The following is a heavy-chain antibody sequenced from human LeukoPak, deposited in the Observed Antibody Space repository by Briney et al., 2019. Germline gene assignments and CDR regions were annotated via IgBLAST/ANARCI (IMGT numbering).Heavy chain of an antibody. J-gene: IGHJ4*02. CDR1: GFTFNNYA. CDR2: ISGDGVSP. CDR3: ARDLGLGDY. V-gene: IGHV3-23*01. Sequence: GGSLRLSCSASGFTFNNYALTWVRQTPGKGLECVSAISGDGVSPYYADSVRGRFTISRDNSKNTLYLQMNSLRAEDTAVYYCARDLGLGDYWGQGTLVTVSS. D-gene: IGHD6-19*01.